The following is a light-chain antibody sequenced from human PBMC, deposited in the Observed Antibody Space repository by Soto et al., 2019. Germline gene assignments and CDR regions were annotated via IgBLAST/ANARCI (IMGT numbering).Light chain of an antibody. CDR3: QHYNSYSEA. Sequence: DIQMTQSPPTLSASVGDRVTIPCRASQTISSWLAWYQQKPGKAPKLLIYKASTLKSGVPSRFSGSGSGTEFTLTISSLQPDDFATYYCQHYNSYSEAFGQGTKVDIK. J-gene: IGKJ1*01. V-gene: IGKV1-5*03. CDR2: KAS. CDR1: QTISSW.